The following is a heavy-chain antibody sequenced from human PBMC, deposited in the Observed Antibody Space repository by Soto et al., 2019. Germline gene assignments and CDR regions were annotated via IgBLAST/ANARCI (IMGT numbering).Heavy chain of an antibody. J-gene: IGHJ4*02. V-gene: IGHV3-9*01. CDR3: AKARGIAAAAYFDY. Sequence: EVQLVESGGGLVQPGRSLRLSCAASGFTFDDYAMHWVRQAPGKGLEWVSGISWNSGSIGYADSVKGRFTISRDNAKYSLYLQMNSLRAEDTALYYCAKARGIAAAAYFDYWGQGTLVTVSS. CDR1: GFTFDDYA. D-gene: IGHD6-13*01. CDR2: ISWNSGSI.